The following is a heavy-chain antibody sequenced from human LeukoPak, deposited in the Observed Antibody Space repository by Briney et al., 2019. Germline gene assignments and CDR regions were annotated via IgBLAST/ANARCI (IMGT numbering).Heavy chain of an antibody. CDR2: IKQDGSEK. J-gene: IGHJ6*03. Sequence: GGSLRLSCAASGFTFSSYWMSWVRQAPGKGLEWVANIKQDGSEKYSVDSVKGRFTISRDNAKNSLYMQMNSLRAEDTAVYYCARVMSASVWRSYGSYYYYYCMDIWGKGTTVTVPS. D-gene: IGHD3-16*01. CDR1: GFTFSSYW. V-gene: IGHV3-7*01. CDR3: ARVMSASVWRSYGSYYYYYCMDI.